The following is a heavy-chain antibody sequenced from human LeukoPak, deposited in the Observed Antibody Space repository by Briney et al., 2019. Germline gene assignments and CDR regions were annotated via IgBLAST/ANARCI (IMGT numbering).Heavy chain of an antibody. CDR2: INPNSGGT. CDR3: ARDRPLDADDYYGFYYFDY. J-gene: IGHJ4*02. D-gene: IGHD3-10*01. Sequence: ASVKVSCKASGYTXTGYYMHWVRQAPGQGLEWMGWINPNSGGTNHAQRLQGRVTMTRDTSISTAYMELSRLRSDDTAVYYCARDRPLDADDYYGFYYFDYWGQGTLVTVSS. CDR1: GYTXTGYY. V-gene: IGHV1-2*02.